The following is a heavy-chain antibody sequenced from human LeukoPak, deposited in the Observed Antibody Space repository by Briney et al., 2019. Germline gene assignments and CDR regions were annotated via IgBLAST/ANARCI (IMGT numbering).Heavy chain of an antibody. CDR2: ISSSGSTI. J-gene: IGHJ4*02. D-gene: IGHD6-13*01. V-gene: IGHV3-11*04. Sequence: GGSLRLSCAASGFTFDDYGMSWIRQAPGKGLEWVSYISSSGSTIYYADSVKGRFTISRDNAKNSLCPQMNSLRAEDTAVYYCARDSPSIAAAGGFDYWGQGTLVTVSS. CDR3: ARDSPSIAAAGGFDY. CDR1: GFTFDDYG.